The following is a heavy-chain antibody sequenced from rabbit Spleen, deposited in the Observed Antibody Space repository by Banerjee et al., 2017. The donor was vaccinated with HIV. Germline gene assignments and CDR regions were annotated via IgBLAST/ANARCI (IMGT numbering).Heavy chain of an antibody. CDR1: GFSFGDRDV. D-gene: IGHD1-1*01. CDR2: INAATGKP. V-gene: IGHV1S45*01. Sequence: QEQLVESGGGLVKPEGSLKLSCTASGFSFGDRDVMCWVRQAPGKGLEWIACINAATGKPVYATWAKGRFTISRTSSTTVTLRMTSLTAADRAAYFCARDLVGVIGWNFYLWGQGTLVTVS. J-gene: IGHJ4*01. CDR3: ARDLVGVIGWNFYL.